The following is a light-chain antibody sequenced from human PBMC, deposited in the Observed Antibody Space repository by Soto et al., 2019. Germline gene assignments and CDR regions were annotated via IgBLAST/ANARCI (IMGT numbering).Light chain of an antibody. CDR1: SSDVGSYNL. CDR2: EGS. Sequence: QSALTQPASVSGSPGQSITISCTGTSSDVGSYNLVSWYQQHPGKAPKLMIYEGSKWPSGVSNRFSGSKSGITASLTISGLQAEDEADYYCCSYAGSSTWVFGGGTQLTVL. J-gene: IGLJ3*02. CDR3: CSYAGSSTWV. V-gene: IGLV2-23*01.